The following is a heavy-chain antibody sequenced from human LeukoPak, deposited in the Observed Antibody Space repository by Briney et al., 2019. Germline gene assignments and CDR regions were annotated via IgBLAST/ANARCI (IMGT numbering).Heavy chain of an antibody. CDR1: GFTFTYYT. J-gene: IGHJ6*03. V-gene: IGHV3-21*01. CDR2: ISSSSSDR. CDR3: AGVSKPGWYDYYYMDV. Sequence: PGGSLRLSCAASGFTFTYYTMNWVRQAPGKGLEWVSSISSSSSDRYYADSVKGRCTISRDNGKNSLYLQMNSLRAEDTAVYFCAGVSKPGWYDYYYMDVWGKGTTVTVSS. D-gene: IGHD2/OR15-2a*01.